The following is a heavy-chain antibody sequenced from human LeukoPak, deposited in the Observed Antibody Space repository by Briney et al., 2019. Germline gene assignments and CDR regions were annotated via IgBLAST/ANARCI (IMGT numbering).Heavy chain of an antibody. Sequence: ASVKVSCKASGYTFTGYYMHWVRQAPGQGLEWMGWINPNSGGTNYAQKSQGRVTMTRDTSISTAYMELSRLRSDDTAVYYCARDALICLGYSSSCPYYFDYWGQGTLVTVSS. V-gene: IGHV1-2*02. D-gene: IGHD6-13*01. J-gene: IGHJ4*02. CDR3: ARDALICLGYSSSCPYYFDY. CDR2: INPNSGGT. CDR1: GYTFTGYY.